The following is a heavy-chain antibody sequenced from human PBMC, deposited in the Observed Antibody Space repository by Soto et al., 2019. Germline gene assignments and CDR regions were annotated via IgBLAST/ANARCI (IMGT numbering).Heavy chain of an antibody. Sequence: QVQLQESGPGLVKPSETLSLTCTVSGGSISSYYWSWIRQPPGKGLEWIGYIYYSGSTNYNPSLKSRVTISVDTSKNQFSLKLSSVTAADTAVYYCARDPGHHSGGSSAREYYFDYWGQGTLVTVSS. D-gene: IGHD2-15*01. CDR1: GGSISSYY. CDR2: IYYSGST. J-gene: IGHJ4*02. CDR3: ARDPGHHSGGSSAREYYFDY. V-gene: IGHV4-59*01.